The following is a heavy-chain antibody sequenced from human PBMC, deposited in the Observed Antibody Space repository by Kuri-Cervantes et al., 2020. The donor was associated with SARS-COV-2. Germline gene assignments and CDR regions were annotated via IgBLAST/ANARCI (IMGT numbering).Heavy chain of an antibody. CDR1: GFTFSSYS. CDR3: ARDFPPTYSLLPLYYYMDV. CDR2: ISSSGTTI. Sequence: GGSLRLSCAASGFTFSSYSMNWVRQAPGKGLEWVSYISSSGTTIYYADSVKGRFTISRDNAKNSLYLQMNSLRAEDTAVYYCARDFPPTYSLLPLYYYMDVWGKGTTVTVSS. V-gene: IGHV3-48*04. D-gene: IGHD4-11*01. J-gene: IGHJ6*03.